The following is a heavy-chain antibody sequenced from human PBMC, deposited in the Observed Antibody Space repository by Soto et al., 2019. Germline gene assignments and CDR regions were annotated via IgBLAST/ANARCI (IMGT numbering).Heavy chain of an antibody. CDR2: ISAYNGNT. D-gene: IGHD2-15*01. CDR1: GYTLTSYG. J-gene: IGHJ5*02. V-gene: IGHV1-18*04. Sequence: ASGKVSCKASGYTLTSYGISWVRQAPGQGLEWMGWISAYNGNTNYAQKLQGRVTMTTDTSTSTAYMELRSLRSDDTAVYYCARDRTWSRSSWFDPWGQGTLVTVSS. CDR3: ARDRTWSRSSWFDP.